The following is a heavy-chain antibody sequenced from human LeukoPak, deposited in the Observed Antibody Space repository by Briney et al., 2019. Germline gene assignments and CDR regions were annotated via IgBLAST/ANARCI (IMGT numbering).Heavy chain of an antibody. CDR1: GFTFSSYS. J-gene: IGHJ4*02. Sequence: RPGGSLRLSCAASGFTFSSYSMNWVRQAPRKGLEWVSSISSSSSYIYYADSVKGRFTISRDNAKNSLYLQMNSLRAEDTAVYCCARDYSRGWYFFDYWGQGTLVTVSS. CDR2: ISSSSSYI. D-gene: IGHD6-19*01. V-gene: IGHV3-21*01. CDR3: ARDYSRGWYFFDY.